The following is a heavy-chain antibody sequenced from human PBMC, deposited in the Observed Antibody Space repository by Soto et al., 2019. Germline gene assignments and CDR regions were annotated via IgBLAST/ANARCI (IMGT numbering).Heavy chain of an antibody. CDR2: TYYRSKWYN. J-gene: IGHJ4*02. CDR3: ARSPPSGYCSSTSCPASDY. V-gene: IGHV6-1*01. Sequence: PSQTLSLTCAISGDSVSSNSAAWSWIRQSPSRGPEWLGRTYYRSKWYNDYAVSVKSRITINPDTSKNQFSLQLNSVTPEDTAVYYCARSPPSGYCSSTSCPASDYWGQGTLVTVSS. D-gene: IGHD2-2*03. CDR1: GDSVSSNSAA.